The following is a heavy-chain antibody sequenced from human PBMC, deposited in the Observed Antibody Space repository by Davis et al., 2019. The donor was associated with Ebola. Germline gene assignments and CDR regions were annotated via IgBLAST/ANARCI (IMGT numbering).Heavy chain of an antibody. Sequence: ASVKVSCKPSGYSFNKYGISWVRQAPGQGLEWMGWISVYNGNTKYAQKLQGRVTMTTDTSTSTAYMELRSLRSDDTALYYCARDRGMVNSGGPDYWGQGTLVTVSS. D-gene: IGHD2-8*01. CDR3: ARDRGMVNSGGPDY. CDR1: GYSFNKYG. CDR2: ISVYNGNT. V-gene: IGHV1-18*01. J-gene: IGHJ4*02.